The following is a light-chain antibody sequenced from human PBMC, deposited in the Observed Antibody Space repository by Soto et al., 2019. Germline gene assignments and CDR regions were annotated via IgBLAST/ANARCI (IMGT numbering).Light chain of an antibody. CDR3: QQSYSTPRYT. V-gene: IGKV1-39*01. CDR1: QSISSY. Sequence: DIQMTQSPSSLSASVGDRVTITCLASQSISSYLNWYQQKPGKAPKRLIYAASSLQSGVPSRFSGSGSWTDFTLPISILQPEDFATYYCQQSYSTPRYTFGQGTKLEIK. CDR2: AAS. J-gene: IGKJ2*01.